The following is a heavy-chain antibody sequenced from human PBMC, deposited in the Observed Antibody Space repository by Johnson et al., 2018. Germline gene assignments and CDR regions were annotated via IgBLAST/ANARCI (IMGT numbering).Heavy chain of an antibody. Sequence: VQLVESGGGLVQPGRSLRLSCAASGFTFDDYAMHWVRQAPGKGLEWVSGISWNSGSIGYADSVKGRFTISRDNAKNSLYLQMNSRRAEDTALYYCAKDRRSGRYPGYFQHWGQGTLVTVSS. J-gene: IGHJ1*01. CDR3: AKDRRSGRYPGYFQH. CDR1: GFTFDDYA. D-gene: IGHD1-26*01. V-gene: IGHV3-9*01. CDR2: ISWNSGSI.